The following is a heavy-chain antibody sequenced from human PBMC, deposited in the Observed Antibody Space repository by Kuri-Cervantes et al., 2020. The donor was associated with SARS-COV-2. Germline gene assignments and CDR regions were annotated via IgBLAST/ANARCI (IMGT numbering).Heavy chain of an antibody. CDR1: GGSISSSNW. CDR2: IYHSGST. Sequence: SETLSLTCAVSGGSISSSNWWSWVRQPPGKGLEWIGEIYHSGSTNYNPSLKSRVTISVDTSKNQFSLKLSSVTAADTAVYYCARAKRGYCSGGSCYGGYFDYWGQGTLVTVSS. J-gene: IGHJ4*02. D-gene: IGHD2-15*01. CDR3: ARAKRGYCSGGSCYGGYFDY. V-gene: IGHV4-4*02.